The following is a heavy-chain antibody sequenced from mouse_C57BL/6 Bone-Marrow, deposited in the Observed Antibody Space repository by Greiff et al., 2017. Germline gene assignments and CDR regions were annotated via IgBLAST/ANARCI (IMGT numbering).Heavy chain of an antibody. Sequence: EVQLQQSGPELVKPGASVKISCKASGYTFTDYYMNWVKQSHGKSLEWIGDINPNNGGTSYNQKFKGKATLTVDKSSSTAYMELRSLTSEDSAVYYCARCDGSPYAMDYWGQGTSVTVSS. V-gene: IGHV1-26*01. CDR3: ARCDGSPYAMDY. J-gene: IGHJ4*01. D-gene: IGHD2-3*01. CDR1: GYTFTDYY. CDR2: INPNNGGT.